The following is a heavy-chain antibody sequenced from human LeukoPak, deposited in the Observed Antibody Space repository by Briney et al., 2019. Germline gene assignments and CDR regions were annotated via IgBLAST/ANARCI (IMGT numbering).Heavy chain of an antibody. D-gene: IGHD5-24*01. CDR1: GGSISSYY. CDR2: IIHSGTT. V-gene: IGHV4-34*12. CDR3: ARQVRDAYNLWPRRINWFDP. Sequence: SDTLSPTCSVSGGSISSYYWSWIRQPPEKGLEWIGEIIHSGTTKYNPSLRSRVIISVDTSKNQFSLRVRSVTAADTAVYYCARQVRDAYNLWPRRINWFDPWGQGTLFTVSA. J-gene: IGHJ5*02.